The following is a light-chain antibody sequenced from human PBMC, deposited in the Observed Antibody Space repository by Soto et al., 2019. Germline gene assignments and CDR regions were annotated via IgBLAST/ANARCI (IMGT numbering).Light chain of an antibody. Sequence: DIVMTQSPGTLSLSPGERATLSCRASQSVSSNLAWYQQKPGQAPRLLIYGASTRATGIPARLSGSGSGTEFTLTISSLQSEDFAVYYCQQYNNWPPITFGQGTRLEIK. J-gene: IGKJ5*01. CDR3: QQYNNWPPIT. CDR1: QSVSSN. V-gene: IGKV3-15*01. CDR2: GAS.